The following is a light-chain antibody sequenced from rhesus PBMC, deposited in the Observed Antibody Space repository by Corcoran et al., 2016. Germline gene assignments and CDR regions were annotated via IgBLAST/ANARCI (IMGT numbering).Light chain of an antibody. V-gene: IGKV1S15*01. CDR1: QGISNK. CDR2: YAS. CDR3: QHGYGTPYS. J-gene: IGKJ2*01. Sequence: DIHMTQSPSSLSASVGDTVTITCRASQGISNKLAWYQQKPGKVPKLLIYYASTLQSGVPSRFRGLGVGTDFSLTISSLQPEDFATYYCQHGYGTPYSFGRGTKVEIK.